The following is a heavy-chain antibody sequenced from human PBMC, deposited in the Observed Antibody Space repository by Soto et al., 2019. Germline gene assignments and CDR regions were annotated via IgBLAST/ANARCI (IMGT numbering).Heavy chain of an antibody. CDR1: GGSISSSSYY. D-gene: IGHD3-10*01. CDR3: ARTYGSGGYYY. J-gene: IGHJ4*02. CDR2: IYYSGST. Sequence: SSETLSLTCTVSGGSISSSSYYWGWIRQPPGKGLEWIGSIYYSGSTYYNPSLKSRVTISVDTSKNQFSLKLSSVTAADTAVYYCARTYGSGGYYYWGQGTLVTVSS. V-gene: IGHV4-39*01.